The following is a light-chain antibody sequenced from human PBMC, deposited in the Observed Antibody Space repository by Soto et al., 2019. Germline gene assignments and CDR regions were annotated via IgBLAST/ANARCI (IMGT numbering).Light chain of an antibody. CDR3: KQYGSSGT. Sequence: EIVLTQSPGTLSLSPGERATLSCRASQSVSSSYLAWYQQKPGQAPRLLIYAASTRATGVPGRFSGSGSGTDFTLTISRLEPEDFAVYYCKQYGSSGTFGQGTKVDIK. CDR1: QSVSSSY. V-gene: IGKV3-20*01. J-gene: IGKJ1*01. CDR2: AAS.